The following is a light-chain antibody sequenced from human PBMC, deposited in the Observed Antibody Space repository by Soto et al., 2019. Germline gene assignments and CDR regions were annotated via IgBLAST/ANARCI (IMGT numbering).Light chain of an antibody. V-gene: IGLV2-14*01. CDR2: DVT. CDR3: SSFTSRITSV. Sequence: QSVLTQPASVSGSPGQSITISCTGTSSDVGGYNSVSWYLQDPGKAPKLMIYDVTNRPSGVSNRFSGSKSGNTASLTISGIQAEDAADYYCSSFTSRITSVFGNLTKVTV. J-gene: IGLJ1*01. CDR1: SSDVGGYNS.